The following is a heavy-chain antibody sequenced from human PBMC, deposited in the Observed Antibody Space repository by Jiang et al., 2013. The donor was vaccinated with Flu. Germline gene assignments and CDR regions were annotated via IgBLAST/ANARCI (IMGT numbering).Heavy chain of an antibody. CDR1: YA. Sequence: YAMSWVRQTPGKGLQWVSTFYGSPDTTWYADSVKGRFTISRDNSKNTXFLQMNSLRAEDAAIYYCAKATLPTCGGARCYFFDYWGQGSLVTVSS. CDR3: AKATLPTCGGARCYFFDY. J-gene: IGHJ4*02. V-gene: IGHV3-23*01. D-gene: IGHD2-21*01. CDR2: FYGSPDTT.